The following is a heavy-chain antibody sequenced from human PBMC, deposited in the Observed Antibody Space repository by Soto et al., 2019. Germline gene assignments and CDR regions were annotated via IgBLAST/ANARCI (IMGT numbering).Heavy chain of an antibody. CDR3: AKSTGIVVVPAATLRNYYYYGMDV. Sequence: CAASGFTFSSYAMSWVRQAPGKGLEWVSAISGSGGSTYYADSVKGRFTISRDNSKNTLYLQMNSLRAEDTAVYYCAKSTGIVVVPAATLRNYYYYGMDVWGQGTTVTVSS. J-gene: IGHJ6*02. CDR2: ISGSGGST. V-gene: IGHV3-23*01. CDR1: GFTFSSYA. D-gene: IGHD2-2*01.